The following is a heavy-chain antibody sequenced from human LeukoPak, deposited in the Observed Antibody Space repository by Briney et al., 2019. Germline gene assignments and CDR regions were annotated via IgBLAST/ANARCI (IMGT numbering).Heavy chain of an antibody. CDR1: GDSISNTNW. V-gene: IGHV4-4*02. CDR3: ARTKPHYYDSSGSDY. Sequence: PSGTLSLTCAVSGDSISNTNWWSWVRLPPGKGLEWIGEIHHSGSTNYNPSLKSRVTISVDKSKNQLAVNLSPVTAADTAVYYCARTKPHYYDSSGSDYWGQGTLVTVSS. CDR2: IHHSGST. D-gene: IGHD3-22*01. J-gene: IGHJ4*02.